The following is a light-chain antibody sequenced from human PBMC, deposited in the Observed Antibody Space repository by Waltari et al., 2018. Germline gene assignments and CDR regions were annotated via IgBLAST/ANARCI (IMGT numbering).Light chain of an antibody. Sequence: QSVLTQPPSASGTPGQGVIISCSGSSSNIGSNTVHWYQQLPGTAPNLGIYSTYQRPSGVPDRFSGSKSVTSASLAISGLQSEDEAYYYCAAWDDSLNGVVFGGGTKLTVL. CDR2: STY. J-gene: IGLJ2*01. CDR3: AAWDDSLNGVV. CDR1: SSNIGSNT. V-gene: IGLV1-44*01.